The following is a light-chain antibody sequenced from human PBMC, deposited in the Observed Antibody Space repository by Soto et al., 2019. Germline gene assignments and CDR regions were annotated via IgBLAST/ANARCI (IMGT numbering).Light chain of an antibody. CDR2: DVS. CDR1: SSDIGVYNY. J-gene: IGLJ1*01. V-gene: IGLV2-14*01. Sequence: QSVLTQPASVSGSPGQSITVSCTGTSSDIGVYNYVSWYQQHPGKAPKVMIYDVSNRPSGVSNRFSGSKSGNTASLTISGLQADAEADYYCSSYTINSTLVFGTGTKLTVL. CDR3: SSYTINSTLV.